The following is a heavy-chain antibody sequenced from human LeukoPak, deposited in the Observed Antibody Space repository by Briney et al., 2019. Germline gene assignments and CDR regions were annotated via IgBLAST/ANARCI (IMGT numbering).Heavy chain of an antibody. J-gene: IGHJ6*03. V-gene: IGHV1-69*06. CDR2: IIPIFGTA. Sequence: ASVKVSCKASGGTFSSYAISWVRQAPGQGLEWMGGIIPIFGTANYAQKFQGRVTMAEDTSTDTAYTELSSLRSEDTAVYYCATETQQYCSSTSSSPPYYYYYMDVWGKGTTVTVSS. D-gene: IGHD2-2*01. CDR1: GGTFSSYA. CDR3: ATETQQYCSSTSSSPPYYYYYMDV.